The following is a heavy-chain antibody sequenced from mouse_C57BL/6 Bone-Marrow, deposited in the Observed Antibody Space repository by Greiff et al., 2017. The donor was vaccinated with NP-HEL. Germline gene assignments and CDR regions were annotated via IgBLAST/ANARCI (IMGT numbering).Heavy chain of an antibody. J-gene: IGHJ3*01. Sequence: VMLVESGPELVKPGASVKISCKASGYAFSSSWMNWVKQRPGKGLEWIGRIYPGDGDTNYNGKFKGKATLTADKSSSTAYMQLSSLTSEDSAVYFCAPYYSNPWFAYWGQGTLVTVSA. CDR3: APYYSNPWFAY. CDR2: IYPGDGDT. CDR1: GYAFSSSW. V-gene: IGHV1-82*01. D-gene: IGHD2-5*01.